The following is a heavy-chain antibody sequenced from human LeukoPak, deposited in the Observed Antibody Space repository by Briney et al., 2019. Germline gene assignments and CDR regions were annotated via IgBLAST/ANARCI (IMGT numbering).Heavy chain of an antibody. J-gene: IGHJ4*02. D-gene: IGHD3-9*01. CDR3: ARGTLGDILTGSYDC. CDR2: IIPIFNTA. CDR1: GGTFSGYA. Sequence: SVKVSCKASGGTFSGYAISWVRQAPGQGLEWMGGIIPIFNTANYAQKFQGRVTIGTDGSTNTAYMELSSLRSEGTAVYFCARGTLGDILTGSYDCWGQGTLVTVSS. V-gene: IGHV1-69*05.